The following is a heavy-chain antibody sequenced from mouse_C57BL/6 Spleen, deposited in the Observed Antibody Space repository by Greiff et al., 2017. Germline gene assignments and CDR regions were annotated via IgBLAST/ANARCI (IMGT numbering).Heavy chain of an antibody. CDR2: IRNKANGYTT. D-gene: IGHD2-5*01. J-gene: IGHJ2*01. CDR1: GFTFTDYY. V-gene: IGHV7-3*01. CDR3: ARLYSNYVDY. Sequence: DVQLVESGGGLVQPGGSLSLSCAASGFTFTDYYMSWVRQPPGKALEWLGFIRNKANGYTTEYSASVKGRFTISRDNSQSILYLQMNALRAEDSATYYCARLYSNYVDYWGQGTTLTVSS.